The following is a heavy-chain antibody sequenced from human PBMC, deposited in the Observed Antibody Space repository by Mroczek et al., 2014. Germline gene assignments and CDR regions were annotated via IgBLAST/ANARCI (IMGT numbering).Heavy chain of an antibody. CDR2: IYYSGST. J-gene: IGHJ4*02. CDR1: GGSISSGGYY. V-gene: IGHV4-31*03. D-gene: IGHD3-3*01. CDR3: ASGNSRFLEMTKFDY. Sequence: QVQLVQSGPGLVKPSQTLSLTCTVSGGSISSGGYYWSWIRQHPGKGLEWIGYIYYSGSTYYNPSLKSRVTTSVDTSKNQFSLKLSSVTAADTAVYYCASGNSRFLEMTKFDYWGQGTLVTVSS.